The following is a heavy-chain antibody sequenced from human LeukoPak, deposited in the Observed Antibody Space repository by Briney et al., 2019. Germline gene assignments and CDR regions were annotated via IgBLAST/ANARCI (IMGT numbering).Heavy chain of an antibody. J-gene: IGHJ4*02. CDR2: IYYSGST. CDR3: ARDAGWGSDY. Sequence: SETLSLTCTVSGGSISSYYWSWIRQPPGKGLEWIGYIYYSGSTSYNPSLKSRVTISVDTSKNQFSLKPSSVTAADTAVYYCARDAGWGSDYWGQGTLVTVSS. D-gene: IGHD2-21*01. CDR1: GGSISSYY. V-gene: IGHV4-59*01.